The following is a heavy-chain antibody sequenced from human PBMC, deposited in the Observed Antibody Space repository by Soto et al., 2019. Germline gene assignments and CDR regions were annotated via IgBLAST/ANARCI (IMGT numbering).Heavy chain of an antibody. CDR2: IWHDGSNK. J-gene: IGHJ6*02. CDR3: ARERGKVVRKYYYGMDV. CDR1: GFTFSSYG. V-gene: IGHV3-33*01. Sequence: GSLRLSCAASGFTFSSYGMHWVRQAPGKGLEWVAVIWHDGSNKYYADSVKGRFAISRDNSKNTLYLQMNSLRAEDTAVYYCARERGKVVRKYYYGMDVWGQGTTVTVSS. D-gene: IGHD1-26*01.